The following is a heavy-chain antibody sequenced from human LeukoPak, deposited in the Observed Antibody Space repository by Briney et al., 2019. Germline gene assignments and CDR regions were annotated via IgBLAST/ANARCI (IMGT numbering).Heavy chain of an antibody. D-gene: IGHD2-8*01. V-gene: IGHV1-24*01. CDR1: GYTFTGYY. J-gene: IGHJ4*02. CDR3: ATLGKGVYADY. CDR2: FDPEDGET. Sequence: ASVKVSCKASGYTFTGYYMHWVRQAPGKGLEWMGGFDPEDGETIYAQKFQGRVTMTEDTSTDTAYMELSSLRSEDTAVYYCATLGKGVYADYWGQGTLVTVSS.